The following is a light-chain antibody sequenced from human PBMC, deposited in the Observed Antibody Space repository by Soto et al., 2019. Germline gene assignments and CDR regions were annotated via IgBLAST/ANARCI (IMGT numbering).Light chain of an antibody. V-gene: IGLV2-14*01. CDR3: NSYTTTSTVV. CDR2: GVS. Sequence: QSALTQPASVSGSPGQSITISCTGTSSDVGAYNYVSWYQQHPGKAPKLMIYGVSNRPSGIPNRFSGSKSGNTASLTISGLQAEDEADYYCNSYTTTSTVVFGGGTQLTV. J-gene: IGLJ3*02. CDR1: SSDVGAYNY.